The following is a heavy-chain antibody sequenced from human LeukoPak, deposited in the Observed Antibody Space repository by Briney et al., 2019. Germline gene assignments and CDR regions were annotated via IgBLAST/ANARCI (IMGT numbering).Heavy chain of an antibody. J-gene: IGHJ6*03. CDR3: ARTEYSSSPYYYYYMDV. D-gene: IGHD6-6*01. Sequence: PSETLSLTCAVYGGSFSDYYWSWIRQPPGKGLEWIGEINHSGSTNYNPSLKSRVTISVDTSKNQFSLKLSSVTAADTAVYYCARTEYSSSPYYYYYMDVWGKGTTVTVSS. CDR1: GGSFSDYY. V-gene: IGHV4-34*01. CDR2: INHSGST.